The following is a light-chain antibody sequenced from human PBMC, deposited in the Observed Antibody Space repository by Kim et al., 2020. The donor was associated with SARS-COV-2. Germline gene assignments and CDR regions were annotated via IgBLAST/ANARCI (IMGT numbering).Light chain of an antibody. CDR3: QSSDTSSWV. CDR2: EDN. V-gene: IGLV6-57*03. CDR1: SGSIASNY. J-gene: IGLJ3*02. Sequence: GKTVTISCARSSGSIASNYVQWYQQRPGSAPTTVIYEDNQRPSGVPDRFSGSIDSSSNSASLTISALKTEDEADYYCQSSDTSSWVFGEGTKLTVL.